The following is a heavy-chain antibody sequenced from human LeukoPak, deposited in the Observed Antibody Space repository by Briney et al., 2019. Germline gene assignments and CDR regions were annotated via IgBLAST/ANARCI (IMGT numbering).Heavy chain of an antibody. CDR3: AKGGKTYYDFWSGYPIDY. D-gene: IGHD3-3*01. V-gene: IGHV3-23*01. CDR2: ISGSGGST. CDR1: GFTFSSYA. J-gene: IGHJ4*02. Sequence: GGSLRLSCAASGFTFSSYAMSWVRQAPGKGLEWVSAISGSGGSTYYADSVKGRFTISRDNSKNTLYLQMNSLRAEDTAVYYCAKGGKTYYDFWSGYPIDYWGQGTLVTVSS.